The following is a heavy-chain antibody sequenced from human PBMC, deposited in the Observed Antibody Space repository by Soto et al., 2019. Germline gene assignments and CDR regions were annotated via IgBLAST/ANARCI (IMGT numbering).Heavy chain of an antibody. J-gene: IGHJ3*02. D-gene: IGHD6-19*01. V-gene: IGHV3-30*18. Sequence: QVQVVESGGGVVQPGRSLRLSCVASGFTFSSYGMHWVRQAPGKGLEWVAVISYDGSNKYYADSVKGRFTISRDKSENTLYLQMNSLRAEDTAVYYCEKGEEQWLVRVAFDIWGQGTMVTVSS. CDR1: GFTFSSYG. CDR2: ISYDGSNK. CDR3: EKGEEQWLVRVAFDI.